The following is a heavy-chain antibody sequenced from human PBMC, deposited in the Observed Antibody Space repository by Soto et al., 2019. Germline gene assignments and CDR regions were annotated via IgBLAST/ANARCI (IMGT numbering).Heavy chain of an antibody. CDR1: GGSISSGGYS. Sequence: PSETLSLTCAVSGGSISSGGYSWSWIRQPPGKGLEWIGYIYHSGSTYYNPSLKSRVTISVDRSKNQASLKLSSVTAADTAVYYCARDYGDYVFDYWGQGTLVTVSS. J-gene: IGHJ4*02. CDR3: ARDYGDYVFDY. CDR2: IYHSGST. D-gene: IGHD4-17*01. V-gene: IGHV4-30-2*01.